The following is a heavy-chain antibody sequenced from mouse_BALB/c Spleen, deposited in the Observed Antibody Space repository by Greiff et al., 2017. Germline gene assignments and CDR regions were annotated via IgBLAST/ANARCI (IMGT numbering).Heavy chain of an antibody. D-gene: IGHD1-1*01. V-gene: IGHV1-63*02. CDR2: IYPGGGYT. CDR1: GYTFTNYW. Sequence: QVQLQQSGAELVRPGTSVKISCKASGYTFTNYWLGWVKQRPGHGLEWIGDIYPGGGYTNYNEKFKGKATLTADTSSSTAYMQLSSLTSEDSAVYFCARSRITTVAHYYAMDYWGQGTSVTVSS. CDR3: ARSRITTVAHYYAMDY. J-gene: IGHJ4*01.